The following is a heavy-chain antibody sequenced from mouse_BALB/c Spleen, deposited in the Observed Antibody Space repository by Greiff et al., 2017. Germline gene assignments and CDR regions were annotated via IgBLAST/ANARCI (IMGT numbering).Heavy chain of an antibody. J-gene: IGHJ4*01. CDR1: GYSITSGYY. Sequence: EVQLQQSGPGLVKPSQSLSLTCSVTGYSITSGYYWNWIRQFPGNKLEWMGYISYDGSNNYNPSLKNRISITRDTSKNQFFLKLNSVTTEDTATYYCARDGTTATGAMDYWGQGTSVTVSS. D-gene: IGHD1-2*01. CDR3: ARDGTTATGAMDY. V-gene: IGHV3-6*02. CDR2: ISYDGSN.